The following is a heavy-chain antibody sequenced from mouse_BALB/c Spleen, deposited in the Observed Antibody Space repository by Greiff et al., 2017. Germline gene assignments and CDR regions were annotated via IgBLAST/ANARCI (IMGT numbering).Heavy chain of an antibody. D-gene: IGHD3-3*01. CDR1: GFTFSSYG. CDR2: INSNGGST. Sequence: DVKLVESGGGLVQPGGSLKLSCAASGFTFSSYGMSWVRQTPDKRLELVATINSNGGSTYYPDSVKGRFTISRDNAKNTLYLQMSSLKSEDTAMYYSAREQGREYYAMDYWGQGTSVTVSS. V-gene: IGHV5-6-3*01. J-gene: IGHJ4*01. CDR3: AREQGREYYAMDY.